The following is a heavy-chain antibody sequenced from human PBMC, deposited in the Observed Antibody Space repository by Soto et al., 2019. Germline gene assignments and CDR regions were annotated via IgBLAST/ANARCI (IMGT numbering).Heavy chain of an antibody. CDR1: GGSISSYS. Sequence: PSETLSLTCTVSGGSISSYSWSWVRQPPGKGLEWIGHISYSGSTTHNPSLKSRATISVDTPKNQFSLKLTSVTAADTAVYYCARSYGGYPRPLDYWGQGTLVTVSS. V-gene: IGHV4-59*08. J-gene: IGHJ4*02. D-gene: IGHD5-12*01. CDR2: ISYSGST. CDR3: ARSYGGYPRPLDY.